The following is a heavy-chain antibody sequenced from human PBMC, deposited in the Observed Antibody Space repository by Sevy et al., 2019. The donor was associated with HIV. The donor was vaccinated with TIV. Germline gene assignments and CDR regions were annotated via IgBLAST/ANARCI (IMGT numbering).Heavy chain of an antibody. D-gene: IGHD6-19*01. CDR1: GYTFSSYG. Sequence: ASVKVSCKASGYTFSSYGISWVRQAPGQGLEWMGWISTYNGNTNYAQKLQGRVTMTTDTSTSTAYMELRSLRSDDTAVYYCVRLELSGSGWYGNGMDVWGQGTTVTVSS. CDR2: ISTYNGNT. J-gene: IGHJ6*02. V-gene: IGHV1-18*01. CDR3: VRLELSGSGWYGNGMDV.